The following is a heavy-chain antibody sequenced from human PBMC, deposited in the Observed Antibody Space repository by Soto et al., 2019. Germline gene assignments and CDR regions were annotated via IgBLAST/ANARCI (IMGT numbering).Heavy chain of an antibody. J-gene: IGHJ4*02. CDR1: GGSISAYY. CDR2: INHSGST. D-gene: IGHD6-13*01. Sequence: SETLSLTCTVSGGSISAYYWSWIRQXPGKGLEWIGEINHSGSTNYNPSLKSRVTISVDTSKNQFSLKLSSVTAADTAVYYCARRSSSWYFTASNYWGQGTLVTVSS. CDR3: ARRSSSWYFTASNY. V-gene: IGHV4-34*01.